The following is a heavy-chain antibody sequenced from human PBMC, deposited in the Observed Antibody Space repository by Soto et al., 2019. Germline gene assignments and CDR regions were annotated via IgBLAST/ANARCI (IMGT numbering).Heavy chain of an antibody. CDR2: ISAYNGNT. J-gene: IGHJ5*02. V-gene: IGHV1-18*01. Sequence: GASVKVSCKASGYTFTSYGISWVRQAPGQGLEWMGWISAYNGNTNYAQKLQGRVTMTTDTSTSTAYMELRSLRSDDTAVYYCERVGIAAADENWFDPWGQGTLVTVSS. CDR3: ERVGIAAADENWFDP. D-gene: IGHD6-13*01. CDR1: GYTFTSYG.